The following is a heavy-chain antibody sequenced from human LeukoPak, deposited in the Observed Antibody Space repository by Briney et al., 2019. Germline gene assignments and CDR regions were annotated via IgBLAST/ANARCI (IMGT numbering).Heavy chain of an antibody. V-gene: IGHV1-69*04. J-gene: IGHJ6*02. CDR1: GGTFSSYA. D-gene: IGHD1-26*01. Sequence: SVKVSCKASGGTFSSYAINWVRQAPGQGLEWMGRITPMLGTVNYAQKFQGRVTIIADKFTSTAYMELSSLRSEDTAMYYCARDQKVGATPYFGMDVWGQGTTVTVSS. CDR2: ITPMLGTV. CDR3: ARDQKVGATPYFGMDV.